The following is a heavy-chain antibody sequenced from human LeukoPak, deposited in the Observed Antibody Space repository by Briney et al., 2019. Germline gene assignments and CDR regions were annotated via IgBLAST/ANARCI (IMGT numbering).Heavy chain of an antibody. V-gene: IGHV1-69*13. CDR3: ARAAQYYDFWSGYYGEYYYYGMDV. CDR2: IIPIFGRA. CDR1: GGTFSSYA. D-gene: IGHD3-3*01. Sequence: SVKVSCKASGGTFSSYAISWVRQAPGHGLEWMGVIIPIFGRANYAQKFQGRVTITADESTSTAYMELSSLRSEDTAVYYCARAAQYYDFWSGYYGEYYYYGMDVWGQGTTVTVSS. J-gene: IGHJ6*02.